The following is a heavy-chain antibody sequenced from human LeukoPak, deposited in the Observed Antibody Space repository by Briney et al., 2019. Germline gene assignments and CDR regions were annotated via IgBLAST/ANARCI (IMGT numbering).Heavy chain of an antibody. Sequence: PSETLSLTCAVYGGSFNADYWSWIRQPPGKGLEWIGEINQSGSTNYNPSLKSRVTISVDTSKNQFSLKLTSVTAADTAVYYCAVVGSSSNYWGQGALDTVSS. V-gene: IGHV4-34*01. CDR2: INQSGST. J-gene: IGHJ4*02. CDR1: GGSFNADY. D-gene: IGHD2-2*01. CDR3: AVVGSSSNY.